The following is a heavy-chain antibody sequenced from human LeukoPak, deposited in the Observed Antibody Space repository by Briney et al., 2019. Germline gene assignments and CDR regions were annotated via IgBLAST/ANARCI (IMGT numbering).Heavy chain of an antibody. CDR3: AKDRSSGPHYYYGMDV. Sequence: GGSLRLSCAASGFTFSSYGIHWVRHAPAKALEWVAVISYVGDDQFYAEYVKGRFSLSRDNSEKTVFLQMNSLRGEDTAVYYCAKDRSSGPHYYYGMDVWGQGTTVIVSS. J-gene: IGHJ6*02. CDR1: GFTFSSYG. D-gene: IGHD6-25*01. CDR2: ISYVGDDQ. V-gene: IGHV3-30*18.